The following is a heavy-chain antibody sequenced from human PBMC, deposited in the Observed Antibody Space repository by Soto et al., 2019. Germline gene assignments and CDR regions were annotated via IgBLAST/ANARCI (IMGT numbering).Heavy chain of an antibody. CDR2: IYYSGST. Sequence: LSLTCTVSGGSISSYCWSWIRQPPGKGLEWIGYIYYSGSTNYNPSLKSRVTISVDTSKNQFSLKLSSVTAADTAVYYCARAGITMVRTPVGWFDPWGQGTLVTVSS. J-gene: IGHJ5*02. CDR3: ARAGITMVRTPVGWFDP. CDR1: GGSISSYC. D-gene: IGHD3-10*01. V-gene: IGHV4-59*01.